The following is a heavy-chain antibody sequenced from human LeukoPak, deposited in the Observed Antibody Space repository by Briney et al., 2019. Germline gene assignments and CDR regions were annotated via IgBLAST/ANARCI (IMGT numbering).Heavy chain of an antibody. D-gene: IGHD3-10*01. J-gene: IGHJ4*02. Sequence: PSETLSLTCTVSGDSITSYYWSWIRQPPGKGLEWIGYIDHTGSTNYNPSLNSRVTISRDTSKNHFSLELSSATAADTAVYYCAREWFGGTFDYWGQGTLVTVSS. CDR1: GDSITSYY. CDR2: IDHTGST. CDR3: AREWFGGTFDY. V-gene: IGHV4-59*12.